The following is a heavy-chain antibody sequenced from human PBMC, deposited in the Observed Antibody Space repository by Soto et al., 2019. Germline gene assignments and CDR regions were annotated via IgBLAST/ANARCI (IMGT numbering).Heavy chain of an antibody. J-gene: IGHJ4*02. D-gene: IGHD6-13*01. CDR2: INPNSGGT. V-gene: IGHV1-2*02. CDR3: ARSRQLVYYFDY. CDR1: GYTFIGYY. Sequence: VKVSCKASGYTFIGYYMHWVRQAPGQGLEWMGWINPNSGGTNYAQKFQGRVTMTRDTSISTAYMELSRLRSDDTAVYYCARSRQLVYYFDYWGQGTLVTVSS.